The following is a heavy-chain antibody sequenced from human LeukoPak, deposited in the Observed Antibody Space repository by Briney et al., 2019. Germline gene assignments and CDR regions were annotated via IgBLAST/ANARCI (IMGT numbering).Heavy chain of an antibody. CDR3: ARDGSYSPRCWFDP. J-gene: IGHJ5*02. D-gene: IGHD1-26*01. CDR2: INTNTGNP. CDR1: GYTFTTYA. V-gene: IGHV7-4-1*02. Sequence: ASVKVSCKASGYTFTTYAMNWVRQAPGQGLEWMGWINTNTGNPTYAQGFTGRFVFSMDTSVSTAYLQISSLKAEDTAVYYCARDGSYSPRCWFDPWGQGTLVTVSS.